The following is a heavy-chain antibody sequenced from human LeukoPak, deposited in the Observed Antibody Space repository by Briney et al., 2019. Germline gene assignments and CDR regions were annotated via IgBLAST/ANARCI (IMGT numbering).Heavy chain of an antibody. D-gene: IGHD3-9*01. CDR2: IYTSGST. CDR1: GASISSGEYY. J-gene: IGHJ5*02. V-gene: IGHV4-61*02. CDR3: AREAYDVLTSDWFDP. Sequence: SETLSLTCTVSGASISSGEYYWSWIRQPAGKGLEWIGRIYTSGSTNYNPSLKSRVTISVDTSKNQFSLKLSSVTAADTAMYYCAREAYDVLTSDWFDPWGQGTLVTVSS.